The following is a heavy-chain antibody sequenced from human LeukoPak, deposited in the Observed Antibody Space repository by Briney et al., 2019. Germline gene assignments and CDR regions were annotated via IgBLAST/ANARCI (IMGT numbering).Heavy chain of an antibody. J-gene: IGHJ4*02. V-gene: IGHV7-4-1*02. D-gene: IGHD2-2*01. CDR1: GYSFTSHA. Sequence: ASVKVSCKASGYSFTSHALNWLRQAPGQGPEWMGWLNTNTGNPTYAQGFTGRFVFSLDTSVSTAYLQISSLKAEDTAVYYCARPKRYCSSTSCYDFDYWGQGTLVTVSS. CDR3: ARPKRYCSSTSCYDFDY. CDR2: LNTNTGNP.